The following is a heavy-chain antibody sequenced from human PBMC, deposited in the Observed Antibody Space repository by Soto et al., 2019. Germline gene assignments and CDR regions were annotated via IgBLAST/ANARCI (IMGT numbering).Heavy chain of an antibody. CDR2: IYYSGST. CDR3: ASSTTVTTDWFDP. CDR1: GGSISSGGYY. D-gene: IGHD4-17*01. V-gene: IGHV4-31*03. J-gene: IGHJ5*02. Sequence: QVQLQESGPGLVKPSQTLSLTCTVSGGSISSGGYYWSWIRQHPGKGLEWIGYIYYSGSTYYNPSLKSRVTISVDTSKNPFSLKLSSVTAADTAVYYCASSTTVTTDWFDPWGQGTLVTVSS.